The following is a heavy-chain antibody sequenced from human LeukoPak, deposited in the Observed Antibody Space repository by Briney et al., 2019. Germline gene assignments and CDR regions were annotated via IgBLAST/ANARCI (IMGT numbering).Heavy chain of an antibody. CDR3: ARDNVDTAMVTRFFPPDY. V-gene: IGHV3-20*04. CDR2: INWNGGST. CDR1: GFTFDDYG. Sequence: PGGSLRLSCAASGFTFDDYGMSWVRQAPGKGLEWVSGINWNGGSTGYADSVKGRFTISRDNAQNSLYLQMNSLRAEDTALYYCARDNVDTAMVTRFFPPDYWGQGTLVTVSS. J-gene: IGHJ4*02. D-gene: IGHD5-18*01.